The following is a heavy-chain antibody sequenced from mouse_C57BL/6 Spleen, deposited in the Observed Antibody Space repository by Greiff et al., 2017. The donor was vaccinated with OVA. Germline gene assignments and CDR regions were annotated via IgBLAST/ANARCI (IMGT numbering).Heavy chain of an antibody. CDR2: IRNKANGYTT. D-gene: IGHD2-2*01. CDR3: ARSWFDWYFDV. Sequence: EVMLVESGGGLVQPGGSLSLSCAASGFTFTDYYMSWVRQPPGKALEWLGFIRNKANGYTTEYSASVKCRFTISRDNSPSILYLQMNALRAEDSATYYCARSWFDWYFDVWGTGTTVTVSS. CDR1: GFTFTDYY. J-gene: IGHJ1*03. V-gene: IGHV7-3*01.